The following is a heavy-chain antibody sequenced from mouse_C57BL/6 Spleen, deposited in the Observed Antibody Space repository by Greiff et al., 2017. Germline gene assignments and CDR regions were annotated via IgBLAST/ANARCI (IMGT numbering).Heavy chain of an antibody. Sequence: VKLMESGPELVKPGASVKMSCKASGYAFRSSWMNWVKQRPGQGLEWIGRIYPADGDTNYNGKFKGKATLTADTSSSTASMQRIRLTADDSAFCFCARAEFLDYWGQGTTLTVAS. CDR3: ARAEFLDY. V-gene: IGHV1-82*01. CDR1: GYAFRSSW. CDR2: IYPADGDT. J-gene: IGHJ2*01.